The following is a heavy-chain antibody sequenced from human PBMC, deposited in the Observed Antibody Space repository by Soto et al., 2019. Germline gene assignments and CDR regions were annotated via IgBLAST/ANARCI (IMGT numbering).Heavy chain of an antibody. Sequence: PGESLKISCKGSGYSFTSYWIGWVRQMPGKGLEWMGIIYPGDSDTRYSPSFQGQVTISADKSISTAYLQWSSLKASDTAMYYCARFRVVGATTAGMDVWGQGTTVTVSS. CDR3: ARFRVVGATTAGMDV. D-gene: IGHD1-26*01. J-gene: IGHJ6*02. CDR2: IYPGDSDT. CDR1: GYSFTSYW. V-gene: IGHV5-51*01.